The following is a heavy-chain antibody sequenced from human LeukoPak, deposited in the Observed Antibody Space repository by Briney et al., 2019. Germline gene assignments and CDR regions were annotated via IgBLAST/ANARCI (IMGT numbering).Heavy chain of an antibody. J-gene: IGHJ4*02. CDR3: AREGYYGSYFDY. CDR1: GGTFSSYA. CDR2: IIPIFGTA. Sequence: SVKVSCKASGGTFSSYAISWVRQAPGQGLEWMGGIIPIFGTANYAQKFQGRVTITADESTSTAYMELSSLRSEDTAVYYCAREGYYGSYFDYWGQGTLATVSS. V-gene: IGHV1-69*13. D-gene: IGHD3-10*01.